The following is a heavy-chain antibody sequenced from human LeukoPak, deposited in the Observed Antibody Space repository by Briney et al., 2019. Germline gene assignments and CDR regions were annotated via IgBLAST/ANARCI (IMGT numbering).Heavy chain of an antibody. CDR3: ARTNEYQLLWRRGRWFDP. D-gene: IGHD2-2*01. CDR1: GYTFTGYY. V-gene: IGHV1-69*13. CDR2: IIPIFGTA. J-gene: IGHJ5*02. Sequence: SVKVSCKASGYTFTGYYMHWVRQAPGQGLEWMGGIIPIFGTANYAQKFQGRVTITADESTSTAYMELSSLRSEDTAVYYCARTNEYQLLWRRGRWFDPWGQGTLVTVSS.